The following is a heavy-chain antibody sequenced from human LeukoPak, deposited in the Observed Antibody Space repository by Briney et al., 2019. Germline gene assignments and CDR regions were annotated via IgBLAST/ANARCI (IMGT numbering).Heavy chain of an antibody. CDR2: IIPIFGTA. D-gene: IGHD2-2*01. V-gene: IGHV1-69*05. CDR3: AREGVVVPAAPTGFDY. CDR1: GGTFSSYA. J-gene: IGHJ4*02. Sequence: GASVKDSCKASGGTFSSYAISWVRQAPGQGLEWMGGIIPIFGTANYAQKFQGRVTITTDESTSTAYMELSSLRSEDTAVYYCAREGVVVPAAPTGFDYWGQGTLVTVSS.